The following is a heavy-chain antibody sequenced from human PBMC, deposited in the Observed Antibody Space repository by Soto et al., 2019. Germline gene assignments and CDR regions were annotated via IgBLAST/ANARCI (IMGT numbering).Heavy chain of an antibody. CDR3: ARHMRDIVATTDAFDI. D-gene: IGHD5-12*01. CDR2: IYHSGST. V-gene: IGHV4-4*02. Sequence: SETLSLTCAVSGGSISSSNWWSWVRQPPGKGLEWIGEIYHSGSTNYNPSLKSRVTISVDKSKNQFSLKLSSVTAADTAVYYCARHMRDIVATTDAFDIWGQGTMVTVSS. CDR1: GGSISSSNW. J-gene: IGHJ3*02.